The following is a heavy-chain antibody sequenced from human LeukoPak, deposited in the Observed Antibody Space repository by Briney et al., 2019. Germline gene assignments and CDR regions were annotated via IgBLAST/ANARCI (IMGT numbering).Heavy chain of an antibody. CDR2: IYPGDSDT. CDR3: ARGTMVRGASNWFDP. Sequence: GESLKISCKGSGYSFTSYWIGWVRQMPGKGLEWMGIIYPGDSDTRYSPSFQGQVTISVDKSISTAYLQWSSLKASDTAMYYCARGTMVRGASNWFDPWGQGTLVTVSS. CDR1: GYSFTSYW. V-gene: IGHV5-51*01. J-gene: IGHJ5*02. D-gene: IGHD3-10*01.